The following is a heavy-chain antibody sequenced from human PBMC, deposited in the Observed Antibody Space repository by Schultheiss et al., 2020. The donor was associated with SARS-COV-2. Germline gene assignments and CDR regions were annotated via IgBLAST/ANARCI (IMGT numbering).Heavy chain of an antibody. Sequence: SETLSLTCAVYGGSFSGYYWSWIRQPPGKGLEWIGEINHSGSTYYNPSLKSRVTISVDTSKNQFSLKLSSVTAADTAVYYCARTLIVATITWFDPWGQGTLVTVSS. CDR1: GGSFSGYY. J-gene: IGHJ5*02. CDR3: ARTLIVATITWFDP. V-gene: IGHV4-34*01. CDR2: INHSGST. D-gene: IGHD5-12*01.